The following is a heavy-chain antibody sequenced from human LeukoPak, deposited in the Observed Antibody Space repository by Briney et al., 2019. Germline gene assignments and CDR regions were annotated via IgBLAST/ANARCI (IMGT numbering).Heavy chain of an antibody. CDR3: ASTGLMPLDY. CDR2: ISGVGTTT. D-gene: IGHD2-2*01. Sequence: PGGSLRLSCAASGFTFTSFAMSWVRQAPGKGLEWVSAISGVGTTTYYADSVKGRFTISRDNAKNSLYLQMNSLRAEDTAVYYCASTGLMPLDYWGQGTLVTVSS. CDR1: GFTFTSFA. V-gene: IGHV3-23*01. J-gene: IGHJ4*02.